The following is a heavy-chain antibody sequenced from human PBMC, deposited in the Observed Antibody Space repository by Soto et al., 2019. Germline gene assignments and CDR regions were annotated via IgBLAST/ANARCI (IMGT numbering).Heavy chain of an antibody. V-gene: IGHV3-33*01. CDR1: GFTFSTYC. CDR2: LWSDGGKS. J-gene: IGHJ4*02. CDR3: ARDSTRGPNDFDY. Sequence: GGSLRLSGVASGFTFSTYCIHWVRQAPGKGLEWVAVLWSDGGKSYNGESVKGRFTISRDNYKNKLYLQMSSLRDEDTAIYYCARDSTRGPNDFDYGGEGTLVKVSS. D-gene: IGHD1-1*01.